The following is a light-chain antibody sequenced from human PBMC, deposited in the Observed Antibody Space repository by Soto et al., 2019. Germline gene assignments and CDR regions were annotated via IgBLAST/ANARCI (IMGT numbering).Light chain of an antibody. J-gene: IGKJ5*01. CDR1: QGISTY. V-gene: IGKV1-39*01. Sequence: DIQMTQSPSSLSASVGDIVTINFRASQGISTYLNWYQQKPGKAPKVLIYAASTLRSGVPSRFSGSGSGTDFNLTINSLQPEDFATYYCQQLHGYPITFGRGTRLEIK. CDR2: AAS. CDR3: QQLHGYPIT.